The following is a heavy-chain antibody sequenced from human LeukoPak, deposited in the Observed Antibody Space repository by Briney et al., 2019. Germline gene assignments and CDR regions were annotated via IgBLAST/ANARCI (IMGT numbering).Heavy chain of an antibody. CDR2: IYHSGST. CDR3: ASRNGSGDYYMDV. D-gene: IGHD3-10*01. V-gene: IGHV4-4*02. CDR1: GGSISSSNW. J-gene: IGHJ6*03. Sequence: KSSETLSLTCAVSGGSISSSNWWSWARQPPGKGLEWIGEIYHSGSTNCNPSLKSRVTISVDKSKNQFSLKLSSVTAADTAVYYCASRNGSGDYYMDVWGKGTTVTVSS.